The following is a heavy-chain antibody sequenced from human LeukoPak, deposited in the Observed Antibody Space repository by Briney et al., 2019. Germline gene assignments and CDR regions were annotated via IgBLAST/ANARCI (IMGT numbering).Heavy chain of an antibody. Sequence: SETLSLTCAVSGGSISSTNWWSWVRQTPGKGLEWIGEIWHSGITNFNPSLKSRVTISVDTSKNQFSLKLSSVTAADTAVYYCARHRRTYYYGSGSYFSYFDYWGQGTLVTVSS. CDR1: GGSISSTNW. CDR2: IWHSGIT. J-gene: IGHJ4*03. V-gene: IGHV4-4*02. CDR3: ARHRRTYYYGSGSYFSYFDY. D-gene: IGHD3-10*01.